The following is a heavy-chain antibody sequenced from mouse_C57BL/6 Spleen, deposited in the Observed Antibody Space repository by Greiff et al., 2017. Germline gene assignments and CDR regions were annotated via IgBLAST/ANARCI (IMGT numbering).Heavy chain of an antibody. V-gene: IGHV3-6*01. CDR2: ISYDGSN. CDR3: ARVDYGSSSDWYFDV. Sequence: DVQLQESGPGLVKPSQSLSLTCSVTGYSITSGYYWNWIRQFPGNKLEWMGYISYDGSNNYNPSLKNRISITRDTSKNQFFLKLNSVTTEDTATYYCARVDYGSSSDWYFDVWGTGTTVTVSS. J-gene: IGHJ1*03. CDR1: GYSITSGYY. D-gene: IGHD1-1*01.